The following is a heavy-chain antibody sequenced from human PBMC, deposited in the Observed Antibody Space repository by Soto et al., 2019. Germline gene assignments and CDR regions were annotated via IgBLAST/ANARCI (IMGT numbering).Heavy chain of an antibody. Sequence: ASVKVSCKASGYTFTGYYMHWVRQAPGQGLEWMGWINPNSGGTNYAQKFQGWVTMTRDTSISTAYMELSRLRSDDTAVYYCARGTSYDFWSGYVYYFDYWGQGTLVTVSS. CDR2: INPNSGGT. J-gene: IGHJ4*02. V-gene: IGHV1-2*04. CDR1: GYTFTGYY. CDR3: ARGTSYDFWSGYVYYFDY. D-gene: IGHD3-3*01.